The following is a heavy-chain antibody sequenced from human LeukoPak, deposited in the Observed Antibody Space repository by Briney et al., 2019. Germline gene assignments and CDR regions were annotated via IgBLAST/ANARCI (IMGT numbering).Heavy chain of an antibody. CDR1: GGSISSGDYY. Sequence: SSETLSLTCTVSGGSISSGDYYWSWIRQPPGKGLEWIGYIYYSGSTYYNPSLKSRVTISVDTSKNQFSLKLSSVTAADTAVYYCVREWSTVEPRYYYYGMDVWGPGTTVTVSS. D-gene: IGHD4-23*01. J-gene: IGHJ6*02. CDR2: IYYSGST. CDR3: VREWSTVEPRYYYYGMDV. V-gene: IGHV4-30-4*01.